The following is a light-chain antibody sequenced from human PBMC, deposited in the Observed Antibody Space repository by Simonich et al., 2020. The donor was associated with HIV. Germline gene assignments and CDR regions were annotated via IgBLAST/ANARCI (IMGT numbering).Light chain of an antibody. CDR2: DAS. J-gene: IGKJ3*01. CDR1: QSVSRY. V-gene: IGKV3-11*01. Sequence: EIVLTQSPATLSLSPGERATLSCRAIQSVSRYLAWYQQKPGQAPRLLIYDASNRATGFPARFSGSGSGTDFTLTISSLEPEYFAVYYCQQRFNWPDTFGPGTKVDIK. CDR3: QQRFNWPDT.